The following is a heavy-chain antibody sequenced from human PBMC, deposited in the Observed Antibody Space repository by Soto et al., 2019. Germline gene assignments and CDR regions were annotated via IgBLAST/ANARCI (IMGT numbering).Heavy chain of an antibody. V-gene: IGHV4-59*01. CDR1: GGSLSRSS. CDR2: IYYSGST. CDR3: ARDLRCTNGVCYPFWFDP. J-gene: IGHJ5*02. D-gene: IGHD2-8*01. Sequence: XGTLSLTCTVSGGSLSRSSWSWIPQPPGKGLEWIGYIYYSGSTNYNPSLKSRVTISVDTSKNQFSLKLISVTAADTAVYYCARDLRCTNGVCYPFWFDPWGQGTLVIVSS.